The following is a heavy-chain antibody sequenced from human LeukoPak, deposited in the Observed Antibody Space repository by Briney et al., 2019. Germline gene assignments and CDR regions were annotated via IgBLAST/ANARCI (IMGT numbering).Heavy chain of an antibody. J-gene: IGHJ4*02. CDR2: ISSSSTYI. CDR1: GFTFTTYT. D-gene: IGHD3-22*01. CDR3: AKDSSLGYDSSGYYDY. V-gene: IGHV3-21*04. Sequence: GGSLRLSCAASGFTFTTYTMNWVRQAPGKGLEWVSSISSSSTYIYYADSVKGRFTISRDNSKNTLYLQMNSLRAEDTAVYYCAKDSSLGYDSSGYYDYWGQGTLVTVSS.